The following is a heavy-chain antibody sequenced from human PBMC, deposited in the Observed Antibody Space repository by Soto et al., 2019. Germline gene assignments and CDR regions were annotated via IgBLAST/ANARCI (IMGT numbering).Heavy chain of an antibody. J-gene: IGHJ6*02. V-gene: IGHV6-1*01. Sequence: PSQTLSLTCAISGDSVSSNSAAWNWIRQSPSRGLEWLGRTYYRSKWYNDYAVSVKSRITINPDTSKNQFSLQLNSVTPEDTAVYYCARGAGSYGYSPQTHYGMDVWGQGTTVTVSS. CDR3: ARGAGSYGYSPQTHYGMDV. CDR2: TYYRSKWYN. CDR1: GDSVSSNSAA. D-gene: IGHD5-18*01.